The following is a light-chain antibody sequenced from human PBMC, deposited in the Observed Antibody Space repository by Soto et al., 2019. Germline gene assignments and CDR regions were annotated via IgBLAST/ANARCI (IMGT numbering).Light chain of an antibody. CDR2: GAS. Sequence: EIVLTQSPGTLSLSPGERATLSCRASQSVSSSYLAWYQQKPGQAPRLLIYGASSSATGIPDRFSGSGSGTDFTLTISRLEPEDFAAYYCQQCSSSPYSFGQGTKLEIK. J-gene: IGKJ2*03. CDR3: QQCSSSPYS. V-gene: IGKV3-20*01. CDR1: QSVSSSY.